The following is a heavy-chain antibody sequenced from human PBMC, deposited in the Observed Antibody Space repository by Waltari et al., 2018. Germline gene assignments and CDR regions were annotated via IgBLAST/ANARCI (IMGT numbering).Heavy chain of an antibody. CDR1: GLTFSSYD. Sequence: EVQLVESGGGLVQPGGSLRLSCAASGLTFSSYDMHWVRQATGKVLEWVSAIGTAGDTYYLGSVKGRFTISRENAKNSLYLQMNSLRAGDTAMYYCARATTYAFDIWGQGTMVTVSS. CDR3: ARATTYAFDI. V-gene: IGHV3-13*01. CDR2: IGTAGDT. J-gene: IGHJ3*02.